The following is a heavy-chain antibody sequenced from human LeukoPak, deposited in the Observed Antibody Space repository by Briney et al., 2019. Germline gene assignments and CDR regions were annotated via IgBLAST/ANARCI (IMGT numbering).Heavy chain of an antibody. J-gene: IGHJ3*02. D-gene: IGHD3-3*01. CDR1: GFIFNDYK. CDR2: ISSDSNNI. V-gene: IGHV3-21*06. CDR3: ARGSYDFWSGYYDAFDI. Sequence: PGGPLRLSCVATGFIFNDYKMNWVRQAPGKGLEWVSSISSDSNNIYYADSMKGRFTISRDSANNSLYLQMNSLRAEDTAVYYCARGSYDFWSGYYDAFDIWGQGTMVSVSS.